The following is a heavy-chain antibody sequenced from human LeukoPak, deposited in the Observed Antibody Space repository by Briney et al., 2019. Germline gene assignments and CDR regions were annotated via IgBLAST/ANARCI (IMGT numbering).Heavy chain of an antibody. CDR2: INPSGGSP. CDR1: GYTFTNYY. Sequence: ASVTVSCKASGYTFTNYYMHWVRQAPGQGLEWMGIINPSGGSPSYAQKFQGRVTMTRDTSTSTVYMELSSLRSEDTAVYYCAREIGPRQLHLWGSAFDYWGQGTLVTVSS. D-gene: IGHD5-18*01. J-gene: IGHJ4*02. V-gene: IGHV1-46*01. CDR3: AREIGPRQLHLWGSAFDY.